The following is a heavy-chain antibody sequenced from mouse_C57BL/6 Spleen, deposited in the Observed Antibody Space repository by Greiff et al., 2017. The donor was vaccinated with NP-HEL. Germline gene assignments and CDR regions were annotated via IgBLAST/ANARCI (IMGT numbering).Heavy chain of an antibody. CDR2: INPNNGGT. J-gene: IGHJ2*01. D-gene: IGHD1-1*01. Sequence: EVQLQQSGPELVKPGASVKISCKASGYTFTDYYMNWVKQSHGKSLEWIGDINPNNGGTSYNQKFKGKATLTVDKSSSTAYMELRSLTSEDSAVYYCAREGAYYDGSEYYFDYWGQGTTLTVSS. CDR1: GYTFTDYY. CDR3: AREGAYYDGSEYYFDY. V-gene: IGHV1-26*01.